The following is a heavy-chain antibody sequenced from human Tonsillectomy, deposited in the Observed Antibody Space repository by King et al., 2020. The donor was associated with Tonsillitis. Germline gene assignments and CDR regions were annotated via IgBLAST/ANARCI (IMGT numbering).Heavy chain of an antibody. J-gene: IGHJ6*02. V-gene: IGHV3-23*04. CDR3: AKGPLLTGSRGYYCGMDV. D-gene: IGHD3-9*01. Sequence: VQLVESGGGLVQPGGSLRLSCAASGFTFSSYAMSWVRQAPGKGLEWVSALSGSGGSTYYADSVKGRFTISRDNSKNTLYLQMNSLRAEDTAVYYCAKGPLLTGSRGYYCGMDVWGQGTTVIVSS. CDR2: LSGSGGST. CDR1: GFTFSSYA.